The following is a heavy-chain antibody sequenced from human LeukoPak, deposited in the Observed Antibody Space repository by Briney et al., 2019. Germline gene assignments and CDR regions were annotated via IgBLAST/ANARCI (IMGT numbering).Heavy chain of an antibody. Sequence: PSETLSLTCTVSGGSISSYYWSWIRQPPGKGLEWIGYIYYSGSTNYNPSLKSRVTISVDTSKNQFSLKLSSVTAADTAVYYCARVAKEGGYSYGYGYYYYMDVWGKGTTVTISS. CDR1: GGSISSYY. J-gene: IGHJ6*03. V-gene: IGHV4-59*01. CDR3: ARVAKEGGYSYGYGYYYYMDV. CDR2: IYYSGST. D-gene: IGHD5-18*01.